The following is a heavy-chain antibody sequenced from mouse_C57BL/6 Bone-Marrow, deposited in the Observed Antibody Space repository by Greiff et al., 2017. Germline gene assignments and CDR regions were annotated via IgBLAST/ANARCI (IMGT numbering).Heavy chain of an antibody. CDR3: ASGTTVYYYAMDY. CDR2: IYPGSGST. CDR1: GYTFTSYW. Sequence: VKLQQPGAELVKPGASVKMSCKASGYTFTSYWITWVKQRPGQGLEWIGDIYPGSGSTNYNEKFKSKATLTVDTSSSTAYMQLSSLTSEDSAVYYCASGTTVYYYAMDYWGQGTSVTVSS. D-gene: IGHD1-1*01. V-gene: IGHV1-55*01. J-gene: IGHJ4*01.